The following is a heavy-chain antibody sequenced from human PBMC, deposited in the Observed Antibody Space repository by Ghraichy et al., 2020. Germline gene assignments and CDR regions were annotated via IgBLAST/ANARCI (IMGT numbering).Heavy chain of an antibody. J-gene: IGHJ3*02. Sequence: SQTLSLTCAISGDSVSSNNVAWNWIRQSPSRGLEWLGRTYYESKWYNDYAVSVRSRITVNPDTSKYQISLQLNSLTPEDTAVYYCARGHNSAFDIWGQGTMVTVSS. CDR3: ARGHNSAFDI. CDR2: TYYESKWYN. CDR1: GDSVSSNNVA. D-gene: IGHD2/OR15-2a*01. V-gene: IGHV6-1*01.